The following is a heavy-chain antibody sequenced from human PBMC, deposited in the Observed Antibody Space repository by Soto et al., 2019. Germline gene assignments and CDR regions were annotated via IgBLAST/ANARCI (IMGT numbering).Heavy chain of an antibody. J-gene: IGHJ3*02. Sequence: GESLKISCKGSGYSFTSYWIGWVRQMPGKGLEWMGIIYPGDSDTRYSPSFQGQVTISADKSISTAYLQWSSLKASDTAMYYCARPMCISTSCHGAFDIWGQGTMVTVSS. CDR1: GYSFTSYW. V-gene: IGHV5-51*01. CDR2: IYPGDSDT. CDR3: ARPMCISTSCHGAFDI. D-gene: IGHD2-2*01.